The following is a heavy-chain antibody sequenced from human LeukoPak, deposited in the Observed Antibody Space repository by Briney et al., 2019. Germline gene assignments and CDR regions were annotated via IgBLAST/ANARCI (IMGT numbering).Heavy chain of an antibody. D-gene: IGHD3-10*01. CDR2: IDWDEDK. CDR1: GFSLTTRGVG. V-gene: IGHV2-5*02. Sequence: SGPTLVKPTQTLTLTCTFSGFSLTTRGVGVGWIRQPPGKALEWRSLIDWDEDKRYIPSLKSRLTITQDTSKNQVVLTMTNMDPVETATYYCAHSPYGSGTSRFYFDYWGQGTLVTVSS. J-gene: IGHJ4*02. CDR3: AHSPYGSGTSRFYFDY.